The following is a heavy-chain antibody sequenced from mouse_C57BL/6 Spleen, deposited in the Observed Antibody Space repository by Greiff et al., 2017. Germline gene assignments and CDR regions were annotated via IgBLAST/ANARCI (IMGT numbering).Heavy chain of an antibody. CDR3: ARYDGYYPYWYFDV. Sequence: QVQLQQPGAELVRPGSSVKLSCKASGYTFTSYWMDWVKQRPGQGLEWIGNIYPSDSETHYNQKFKDKATLTVDKSSSTAYMQLSSLTSEDSAVYYCARYDGYYPYWYFDVWGTGTTVTVSS. V-gene: IGHV1-61*01. CDR1: GYTFTSYW. J-gene: IGHJ1*03. CDR2: IYPSDSET. D-gene: IGHD2-3*01.